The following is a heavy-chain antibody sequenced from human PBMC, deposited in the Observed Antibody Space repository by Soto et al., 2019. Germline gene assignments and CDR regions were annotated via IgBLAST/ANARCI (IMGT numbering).Heavy chain of an antibody. CDR2: VSYSGST. D-gene: IGHD6-19*01. CDR1: VGAIGCYY. J-gene: IGHJ5*02. Sequence: KTSETLSLTCSLSVGAIGCYYWSWIRQPPGKALEWIGYVSYSGSTDYHPSLKSRVSISIDTSKNQFSLKMISVTAADTAVYYCARHGSDSGWFFFDPWGQGALVTVSS. CDR3: ARHGSDSGWFFFDP. V-gene: IGHV4-59*08.